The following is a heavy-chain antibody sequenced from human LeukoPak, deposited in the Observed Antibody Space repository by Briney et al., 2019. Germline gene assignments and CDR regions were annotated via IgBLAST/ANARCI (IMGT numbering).Heavy chain of an antibody. CDR3: ARDIEFPYYCDSSDPWLVWYLDL. CDR1: GYTFTSYT. D-gene: IGHD3-22*01. CDR2: INTNTGNP. V-gene: IGHV7-4-1*02. J-gene: IGHJ2*01. Sequence: GASEKVSCKASGYTFTSYTMNWVRQAPGQGLEWMGWINTNTGNPTYAQGFTGRFVFSLDTSASTAYLQISSLKAEDTAVYYCARDIEFPYYCDSSDPWLVWYLDLWGCGTLVSVSS.